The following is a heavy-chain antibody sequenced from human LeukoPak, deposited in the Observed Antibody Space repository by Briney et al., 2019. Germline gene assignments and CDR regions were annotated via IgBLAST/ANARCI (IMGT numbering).Heavy chain of an antibody. CDR1: GGSISSYY. V-gene: IGHV4-59*12. J-gene: IGHJ3*02. CDR2: IYYSGST. Sequence: SETLSLTCTVSGGSISSYYWSWIRQPPGKGLEWIGYIYYSGSTNYNPSLKSRVTISVDTSKNQFSLKLSSVTAADTAVYYCARDGVYYDFWSGIKEGAFDIWGQGTMVTVSS. CDR3: ARDGVYYDFWSGIKEGAFDI. D-gene: IGHD3-3*01.